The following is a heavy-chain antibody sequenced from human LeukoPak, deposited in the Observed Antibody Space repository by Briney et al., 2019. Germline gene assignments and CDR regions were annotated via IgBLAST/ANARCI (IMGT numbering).Heavy chain of an antibody. V-gene: IGHV4-34*01. CDR3: ASGKRAGDLR. D-gene: IGHD7-27*01. CDR2: INHSGST. Sequence: PSETLSLTCAVYGGSFSGYYWSWIRQPPGKGLEWIGEINHSGSTNYNPSLKSRVTISVDTSKNQFSLKLSSVTAADTAVYYCASGKRAGDLRWGQGTLVTVSS. J-gene: IGHJ4*02. CDR1: GGSFSGYY.